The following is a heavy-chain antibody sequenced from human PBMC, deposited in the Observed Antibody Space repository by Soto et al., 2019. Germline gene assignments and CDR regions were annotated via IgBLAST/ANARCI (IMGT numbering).Heavy chain of an antibody. V-gene: IGHV3-23*01. CDR1: GFTFSSYA. D-gene: IGHD6-13*01. Sequence: GGSLRLSCAASGFTFSSYAMSWVRQAPGKGLEWVSAISGSGGSTYYADSVKGRFTISRDNSKNTLYLQMNSLRAEDTAVYYCAKSIAAAGTGNYYYGMDVRGQGTTVTVSS. CDR3: AKSIAAAGTGNYYYGMDV. CDR2: ISGSGGST. J-gene: IGHJ6*02.